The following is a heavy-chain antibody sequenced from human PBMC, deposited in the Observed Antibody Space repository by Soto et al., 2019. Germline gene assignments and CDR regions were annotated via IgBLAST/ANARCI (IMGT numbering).Heavy chain of an antibody. CDR1: GGSINTVGYY. V-gene: IGHV4-31*03. J-gene: IGHJ6*02. CDR2: IYYSGSR. CDR3: AKEVGGYDSSTRYGLDV. D-gene: IGHD5-12*01. Sequence: TLSLTCSVSGGSINTVGYYWTWIRQQPGKGLEWIGYIYYSGSRDYNPSLKSRVSMSVDASKNQFSLNLTSVTAADTAVYYCAKEVGGYDSSTRYGLDVRGQGTTVIVSS.